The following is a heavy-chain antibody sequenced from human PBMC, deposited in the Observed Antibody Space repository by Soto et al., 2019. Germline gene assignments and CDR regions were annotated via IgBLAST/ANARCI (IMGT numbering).Heavy chain of an antibody. Sequence: SVKVSCKASGGTFSSYAISWVRQAPGQGLEWMGGIIPIFGTANYAQKFQGRVTITADKSTSTAYMELSSLRSEDTAVYYCASRWYDYYYGMDVWGQGTTVTVSS. CDR3: ASRWYDYYYGMDV. D-gene: IGHD2-15*01. CDR1: GGTFSSYA. V-gene: IGHV1-69*06. J-gene: IGHJ6*02. CDR2: IIPIFGTA.